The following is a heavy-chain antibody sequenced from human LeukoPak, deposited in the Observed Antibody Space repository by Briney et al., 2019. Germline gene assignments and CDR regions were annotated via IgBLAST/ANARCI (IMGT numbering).Heavy chain of an antibody. CDR1: GFNFSSLA. V-gene: IGHV3-30-3*01. D-gene: IGHD3-16*01. CDR3: ARAIGGGERVDS. J-gene: IGHJ4*02. CDR2: LSYDGIDE. Sequence: GGSLRLSCEGSGFNFSSLAVHWVCQAPGRGLEWVAVLSYDGIDEFFADSVKGRFTISRDNSKRTLYLQMSSVRLEDTAVYYCARAIGGGERVDSWGQGTPVIVSS.